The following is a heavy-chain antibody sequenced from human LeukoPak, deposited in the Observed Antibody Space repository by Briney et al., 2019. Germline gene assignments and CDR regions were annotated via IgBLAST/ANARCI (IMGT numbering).Heavy chain of an antibody. CDR2: IYSGGST. V-gene: IGHV3-53*01. CDR3: ARQMTPDDAFDI. Sequence: GGSLRLSCAASGFTVSSNYMSWVRQAPGKGLEWVSVIYSGGSTYYADSVKGRFTTSRDNSKNTLYLQMNSLRAEDTAVYYCARQMTPDDAFDIWGQGTMVTVSS. J-gene: IGHJ3*02. D-gene: IGHD2-15*01. CDR1: GFTVSSNY.